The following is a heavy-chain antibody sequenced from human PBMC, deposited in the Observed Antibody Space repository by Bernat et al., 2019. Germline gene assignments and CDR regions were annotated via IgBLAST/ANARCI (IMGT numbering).Heavy chain of an antibody. V-gene: IGHV1-2*04. J-gene: IGHJ5*02. Sequence: QVQLVQSGAEVKKPGASVKVSCKASGYTFTGYYMHWVRQAPGQGLEWMGWINPNSGGTNYAQKFQGWVTMTRETSISTAYMELSRLRSDDTAVYYCARAAGAAGPNWFDPWGQGTLVTVSS. D-gene: IGHD6-13*01. CDR1: GYTFTGYY. CDR3: ARAAGAAGPNWFDP. CDR2: INPNSGGT.